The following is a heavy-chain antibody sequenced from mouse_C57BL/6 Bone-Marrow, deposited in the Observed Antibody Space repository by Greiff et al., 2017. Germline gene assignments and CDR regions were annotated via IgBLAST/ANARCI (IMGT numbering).Heavy chain of an antibody. CDR1: GSPFTRFW. CDR2: IYPGSGST. CDR3: DTFAL. V-gene: IGHV1-55*01. Sequence: VPLRHPAAELVKPGASVKMSCKASGSPFTRFWITLVKQRPGQGLEWIGDIYPGSGSTNYNEKFKSKATLTVDTSSSTAYMQLSSLTAEDSAASDIDTFALRGAG. D-gene: IGHD2-10*01. J-gene: IGHJ1*01.